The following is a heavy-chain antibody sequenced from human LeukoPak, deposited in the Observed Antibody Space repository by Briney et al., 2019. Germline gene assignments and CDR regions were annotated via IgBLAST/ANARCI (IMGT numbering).Heavy chain of an antibody. D-gene: IGHD2-2*01. Sequence: GGSLRLSCAASGFTFSSYAMNWVRQAPRRGLEWVSGIKGSGSNTYYADSVKGRFTISRDNSKNTRYLQRNSLGADDTAVYYCAKAHCSSTSCSRADNWGQGTLVTVSS. V-gene: IGHV3-23*01. J-gene: IGHJ4*02. CDR1: GFTFSSYA. CDR2: IKGSGSNT. CDR3: AKAHCSSTSCSRADN.